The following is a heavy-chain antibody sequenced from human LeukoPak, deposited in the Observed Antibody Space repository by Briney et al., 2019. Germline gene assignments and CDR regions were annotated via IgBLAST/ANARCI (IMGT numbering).Heavy chain of an antibody. D-gene: IGHD3-22*01. CDR3: ARGRITMIVVVPLDY. CDR2: IKTDGSIT. V-gene: IGHV3-74*01. J-gene: IGHJ4*02. Sequence: PGGSLRLSCAASGFSFSVYWMHWVRQAPGKGPVWVSRIKTDGSITDYADFVKGRFTISRDNSKDTLYLQMNSLRAEDTAVYYCARGRITMIVVVPLDYWGQGTLVTVSS. CDR1: GFSFSVYW.